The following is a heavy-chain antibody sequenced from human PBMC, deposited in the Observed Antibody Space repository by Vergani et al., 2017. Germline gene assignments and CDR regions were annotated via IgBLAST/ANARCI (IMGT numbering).Heavy chain of an antibody. V-gene: IGHV7-4-1*01. D-gene: IGHD2-8*01. CDR2: INTNTGNP. Sequence: QVQLVQSGAEVKKPGASVKVSCKASGYTFTSYAMNWVRQAPGQGLEWMGWINTNTGNPTYAQGFTGRFVFSLDTSVSTAYLQICSLKAEDTAVYYCARDRGGCTNGVCLYYYYYMDVWGKGTTVTVSS. CDR3: ARDRGGCTNGVCLYYYYYMDV. J-gene: IGHJ6*03. CDR1: GYTFTSYA.